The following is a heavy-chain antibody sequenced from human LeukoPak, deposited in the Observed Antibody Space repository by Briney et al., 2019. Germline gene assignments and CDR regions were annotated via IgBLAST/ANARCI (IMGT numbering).Heavy chain of an antibody. D-gene: IGHD5-24*01. J-gene: IGHJ6*02. Sequence: GGSLRLSCAASGFTFSNSAMSWVRQAPGKGLEWVSTLSGSGITTYYADSVKGRFTISRDNTKNTLYLQMNSLRAEDTAVYYCAKHEDGYYYYGMDVWGQGTTVTVSS. CDR3: AKHEDGYYYYGMDV. CDR2: LSGSGITT. CDR1: GFTFSNSA. V-gene: IGHV3-23*01.